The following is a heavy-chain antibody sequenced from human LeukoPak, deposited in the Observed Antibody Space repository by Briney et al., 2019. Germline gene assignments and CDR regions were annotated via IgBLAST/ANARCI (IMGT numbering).Heavy chain of an antibody. V-gene: IGHV4-30-2*01. CDR1: GGSLSNGGYS. Sequence: SETLSLTCAVSGGSLSNGGYSWSWIRQPPGKGLEWIGLIYHSGTTHYNPSLRSRLTFSLDKSKNHFSLKLTSVTAADTALYYCARNYYGSGSFYVHNWGQGTLVTVSS. D-gene: IGHD3-10*01. CDR2: IYHSGTT. J-gene: IGHJ4*02. CDR3: ARNYYGSGSFYVHN.